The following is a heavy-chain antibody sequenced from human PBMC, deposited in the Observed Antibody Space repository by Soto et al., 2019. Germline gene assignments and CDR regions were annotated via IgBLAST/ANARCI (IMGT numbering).Heavy chain of an antibody. J-gene: IGHJ3*02. CDR1: GHTFTSYY. Sequence: ASVKVSCKASGHTFTSYYMHWVRQAPGQGLEWMGIINPSGGSTSYAQKFQGRVTMTRDTSTSTVYMELSSLRSEDTAVYYCASPRARNVYGDNAFDIWGQGTMVSVSS. D-gene: IGHD4-17*01. V-gene: IGHV1-46*03. CDR3: ASPRARNVYGDNAFDI. CDR2: INPSGGST.